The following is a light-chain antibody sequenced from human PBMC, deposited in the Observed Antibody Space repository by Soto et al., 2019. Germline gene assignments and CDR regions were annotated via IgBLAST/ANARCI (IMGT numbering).Light chain of an antibody. CDR3: QQYNSYST. V-gene: IGKV1-5*01. Sequence: DIQMTQSPWTLSASVGDGVTITCRASQSISSWLAWYQQKPGKAPKLLIYDASSLESGVPSRFSGSGSGTEFTLTISSLQPDDFATYYCQQYNSYSTFGQGTKVDIK. CDR2: DAS. J-gene: IGKJ1*01. CDR1: QSISSW.